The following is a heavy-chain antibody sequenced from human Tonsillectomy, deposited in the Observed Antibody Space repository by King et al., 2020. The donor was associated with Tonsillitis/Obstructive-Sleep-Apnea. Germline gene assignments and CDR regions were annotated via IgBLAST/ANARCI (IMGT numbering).Heavy chain of an antibody. CDR1: GFTVSNNY. J-gene: IGHJ4*02. CDR2: IYSGGST. Sequence: VQLVESGGGLVQPGGSLRLSCAASGFTVSNNYMTWVRQAPGKGLEWVSTIYSGGSTYYADSVKGRFTISRDNSKNTLYLHMNSLRAEDTAGYYCAGGVVYFILGLRGQGTLVTVSS. D-gene: IGHD2-8*02. CDR3: AGGVVYFILGL. V-gene: IGHV3-66*01.